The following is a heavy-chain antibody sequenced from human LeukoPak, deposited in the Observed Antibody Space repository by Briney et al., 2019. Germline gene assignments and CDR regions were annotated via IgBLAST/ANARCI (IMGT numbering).Heavy chain of an antibody. CDR2: IYYSGRT. Sequence: PSETLSLTCTVSGGSISSSSYYWGWIRQPPGKGLEWIGSIYYSGRTYYNPSLRSRVTISVDTSKNLFSLKLSSVTAADTAVYHCARHLYYYDSSGYQSPYWYFDLWGRGTLVTVSS. J-gene: IGHJ2*01. CDR1: GGSISSSSYY. V-gene: IGHV4-39*01. D-gene: IGHD3-22*01. CDR3: ARHLYYYDSSGYQSPYWYFDL.